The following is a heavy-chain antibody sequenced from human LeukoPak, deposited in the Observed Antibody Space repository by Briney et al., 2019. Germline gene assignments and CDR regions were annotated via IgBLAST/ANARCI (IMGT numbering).Heavy chain of an antibody. D-gene: IGHD6-19*01. J-gene: IGHJ5*02. Sequence: GASVKVSCKASGYTFTSYDINWVRQAPGQGLEWMGWVNPNSGGTNYAQKFQGRVTMTRDTSISTAYMELSRLTSDDTAVYYCARELYELWLDTNWFDPWGQGTLVTVSS. CDR3: ARELYELWLDTNWFDP. CDR1: GYTFTSYD. V-gene: IGHV1-2*02. CDR2: VNPNSGGT.